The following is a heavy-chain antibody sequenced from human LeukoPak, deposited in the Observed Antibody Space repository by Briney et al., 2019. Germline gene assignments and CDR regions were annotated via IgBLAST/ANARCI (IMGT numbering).Heavy chain of an antibody. J-gene: IGHJ4*02. CDR2: IYSGGST. CDR3: AKVAFRSSSYISGIEY. D-gene: IGHD6-6*01. CDR1: GFTVSSNY. V-gene: IGHV3-53*01. Sequence: GGSLRLSCAASGFTVSSNYRSWVRQAPGKGLEWVSVIYSGGSTYYADSVKGRFTISRDNSKNTLYLQMNSVRAEDTAVYYCAKVAFRSSSYISGIEYWGQGTLVTVSS.